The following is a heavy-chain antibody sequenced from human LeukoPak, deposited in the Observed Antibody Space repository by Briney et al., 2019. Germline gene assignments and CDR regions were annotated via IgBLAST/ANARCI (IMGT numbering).Heavy chain of an antibody. CDR1: GLTFSTAW. J-gene: IGHJ4*02. V-gene: IGHV3-15*01. Sequence: GGSLRLSCAASGLTFSTAWMSWVRQAPGKGLEWVGRIKSKTAGGTADYAAPMKGRFTISRDDSKNTLYLQMNSLKTEDTAVYYCTTEPYYPGSGSLDSWSQGTLVAVSS. CDR2: IKSKTAGGTA. D-gene: IGHD3-10*01. CDR3: TTEPYYPGSGSLDS.